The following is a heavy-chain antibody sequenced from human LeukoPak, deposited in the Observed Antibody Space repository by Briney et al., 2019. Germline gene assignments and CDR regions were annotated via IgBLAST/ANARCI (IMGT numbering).Heavy chain of an antibody. Sequence: PSETLSLTCAVSGYSISSGYYWGWIRQPPAKGLEWIGSIYHSGSTYYNPSLKSRVTISVDTSKNQFSLKLSSVTAADTAVYYCARQDIVVVPAAIGISRVGYWGQGTLVTVSS. J-gene: IGHJ4*02. CDR3: ARQDIVVVPAAIGISRVGY. CDR2: IYHSGST. D-gene: IGHD2-2*02. CDR1: GYSISSGYY. V-gene: IGHV4-38-2*01.